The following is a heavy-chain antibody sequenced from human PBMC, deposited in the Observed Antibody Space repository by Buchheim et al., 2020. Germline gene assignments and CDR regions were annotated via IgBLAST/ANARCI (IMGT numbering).Heavy chain of an antibody. CDR3: ARVGGRYDSSGIRDYRGMDV. D-gene: IGHD4-17*01. V-gene: IGHV4-61*02. CDR2: IYTSGST. CDR1: GGSISSGSYY. Sequence: QVQLQESGPGLVKPSQTLSLTCTVSGGSISSGSYYWSWIRQPAGKGLEWIGRIYTSGSTNYNPSLKSRVTISVDTSKNQFSLKLSSVTAADTAVYYCARVGGRYDSSGIRDYRGMDVWGRGTT. J-gene: IGHJ6*01.